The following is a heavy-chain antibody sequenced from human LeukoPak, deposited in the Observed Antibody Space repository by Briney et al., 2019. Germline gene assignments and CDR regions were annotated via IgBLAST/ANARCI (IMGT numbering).Heavy chain of an antibody. D-gene: IGHD3-16*01. CDR3: ARQRRLELPDY. CDR2: ISYSANI. Sequence: SETLSLTCTVSGGSISSSTYYWGWIRQPPGKGLEWIGSISYSANIYYNPTLKSRVTISVDTSKNQFSLKLSSVTAADTAVYYCARQRRLELPDYWGQGTLVTVSS. J-gene: IGHJ4*02. V-gene: IGHV4-39*01. CDR1: GGSISSSTYY.